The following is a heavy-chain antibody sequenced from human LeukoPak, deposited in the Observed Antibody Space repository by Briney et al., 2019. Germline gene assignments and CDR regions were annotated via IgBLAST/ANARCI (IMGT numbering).Heavy chain of an antibody. D-gene: IGHD1-1*01. Sequence: GGSLRLSCAASGLTFSKSWMSWVRQAPGQGLEWVAAIKEDGSEKDYVDSVKGRFTISRDNAKNSLYLQMNSLRAEDTAVYYCATYTNWVAGDVWGQGTSVSVS. CDR2: IKEDGSEK. J-gene: IGHJ6*02. V-gene: IGHV3-7*01. CDR1: GLTFSKSW. CDR3: ATYTNWVAGDV.